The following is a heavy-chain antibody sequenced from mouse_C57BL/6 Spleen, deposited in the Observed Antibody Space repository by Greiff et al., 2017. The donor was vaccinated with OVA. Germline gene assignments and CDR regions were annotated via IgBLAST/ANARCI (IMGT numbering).Heavy chain of an antibody. CDR1: GFTFSSYT. D-gene: IGHD2-5*01. J-gene: IGHJ2*01. V-gene: IGHV5-9*01. CDR2: ISGGGGNT. CDR3: ARRYSNFTGDYLDY. Sequence: EVHLVESGGGLVKPGGSLKLSCAASGFTFSSYTMSWVRQTPEKRLEWVATISGGGGNTYYPDSVKGRFTISRDNAKNTLYLQMSSLRSEDTALYDGARRYSNFTGDYLDYWGQGTTLTVSS.